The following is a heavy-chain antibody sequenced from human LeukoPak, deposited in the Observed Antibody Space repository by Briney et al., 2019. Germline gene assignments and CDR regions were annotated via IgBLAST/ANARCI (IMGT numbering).Heavy chain of an antibody. CDR1: GFTFDLYS. V-gene: IGHV3-64D*08. Sequence: GGSLRLSCLASGFTFDLYSMHWVRQAPGKGLEFVSVISSDGVYTYYAYSVKGRFTISRDNSKNTVYLQMSSLGADDTAVYYCAKVLDYCDGGTCYNSGMDSWGQGTLVTVSS. CDR2: ISSDGVYT. D-gene: IGHD2-15*01. J-gene: IGHJ4*02. CDR3: AKVLDYCDGGTCYNSGMDS.